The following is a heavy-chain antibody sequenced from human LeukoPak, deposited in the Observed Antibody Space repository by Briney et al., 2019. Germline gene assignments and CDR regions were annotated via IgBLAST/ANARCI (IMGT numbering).Heavy chain of an antibody. CDR3: ARDGIIGQGTLLDY. Sequence: SETLSLTCTVSGGSVTNYYWSWIRQPAGKGLEWVGRIHTNGNTNYNPSLESRVTVSVDTSKNQFSLRLTSLTAAGTAVYYCARDGIIGQGTLLDYWGQGTLVTVSS. CDR1: GGSVTNYY. D-gene: IGHD3/OR15-3a*01. V-gene: IGHV4-4*07. J-gene: IGHJ4*02. CDR2: IHTNGNT.